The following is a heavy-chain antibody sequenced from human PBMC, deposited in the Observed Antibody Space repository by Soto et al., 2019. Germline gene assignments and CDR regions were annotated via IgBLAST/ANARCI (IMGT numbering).Heavy chain of an antibody. J-gene: IGHJ4*02. V-gene: IGHV4-39*02. CDR3: ARRGSGHTFGY. D-gene: IGHD3-10*01. Sequence: QLQLQESGPGLVKPSETLSLTCAVTGASITRGGFHWGWVRQSPGQGLEWLGSIYSGSTYYNPSPKSRVTLSADTSKNDFSLRLTSVTAADTAVYYCARRGSGHTFGYLGQGTLVTVSS. CDR2: IYSGST. CDR1: GASITRGGFH.